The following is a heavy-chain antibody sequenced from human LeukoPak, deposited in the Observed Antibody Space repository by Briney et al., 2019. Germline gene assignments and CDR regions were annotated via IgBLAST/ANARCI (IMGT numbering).Heavy chain of an antibody. Sequence: PSETLSLTCTVSGGSVRSGSYYCSWIRQPPGKGLEWIGDIYYSGSTNYNPSLRSRVTISVDTSKNQFSLKLSSVTAADTAVYYCARGYYGSGSFFDYWGQGTLVTVSS. D-gene: IGHD3-10*01. V-gene: IGHV4-61*01. CDR2: IYYSGST. CDR1: GGSVRSGSYY. CDR3: ARGYYGSGSFFDY. J-gene: IGHJ4*02.